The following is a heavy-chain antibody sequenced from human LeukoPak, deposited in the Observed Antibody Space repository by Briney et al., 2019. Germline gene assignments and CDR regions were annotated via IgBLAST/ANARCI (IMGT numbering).Heavy chain of an antibody. J-gene: IGHJ6*03. CDR2: IIPIFGTA. Sequence: GASVKVSCKASVGTFIIYAISWVRQAPGQGLEWMGRIIPIFGTANYAQKFQGRVTITADKSTSTAYMELSSLRSEDTAVYYCARSEQQNYYYYMDVWGKGTTVTVSS. V-gene: IGHV1-69*06. D-gene: IGHD6-13*01. CDR1: VGTFIIYA. CDR3: ARSEQQNYYYYMDV.